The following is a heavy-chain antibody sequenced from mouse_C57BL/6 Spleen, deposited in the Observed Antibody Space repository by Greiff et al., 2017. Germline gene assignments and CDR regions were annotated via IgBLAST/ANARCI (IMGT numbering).Heavy chain of an antibody. CDR2: INPGSGGT. CDR1: GYAFTNYL. D-gene: IGHD2-3*01. Sequence: VQLQQSGAELVRPETSVKVSCKASGYAFTNYLIEWVKQRPGQGLEWIGVINPGSGGTNYNEKFKGKATLTADKSSSTAYMQLSSLTSEDSAVYFCARSGIYDGYSTAWFAYWGQGTLVTVSA. V-gene: IGHV1-54*01. J-gene: IGHJ3*01. CDR3: ARSGIYDGYSTAWFAY.